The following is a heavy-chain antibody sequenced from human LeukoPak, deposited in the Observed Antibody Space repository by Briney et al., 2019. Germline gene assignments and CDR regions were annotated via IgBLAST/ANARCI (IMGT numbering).Heavy chain of an antibody. V-gene: IGHV3-7*01. CDR2: IKQDGSEK. J-gene: IGHJ4*02. D-gene: IGHD6-13*01. CDR1: GFTFSSYW. Sequence: GGSLRLSCAASGFTFSSYWMSWVRQAPGKGLEWVANIKQDGSEKYYVDSVKGRFTISRDNAKNSLYLQMNSLGAEDTAVYYCARDLDSSSWYNYWSQGTLVTVSS. CDR3: ARDLDSSSWYNY.